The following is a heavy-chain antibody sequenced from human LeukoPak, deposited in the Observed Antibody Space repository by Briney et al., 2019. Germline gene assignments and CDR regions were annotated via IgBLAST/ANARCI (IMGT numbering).Heavy chain of an antibody. CDR2: ISSSSSYI. Sequence: PGGSLRLSCAASGFTFSSYGMHWVRQAPGKGLEWVSSISSSSSYIYYADSVKGRFTISRDNAKNSLYLQMNSLRAEDTAVYYCARDNPLTTVDYWGQGTLVTVSS. J-gene: IGHJ4*02. CDR1: GFTFSSYG. D-gene: IGHD4-17*01. V-gene: IGHV3-21*01. CDR3: ARDNPLTTVDY.